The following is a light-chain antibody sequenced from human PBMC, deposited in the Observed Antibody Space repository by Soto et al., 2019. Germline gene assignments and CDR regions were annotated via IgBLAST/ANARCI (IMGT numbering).Light chain of an antibody. CDR3: QQRSNWPIT. Sequence: EIVLTQSPATLSLSPGERATLSCRASQSVSSYLAWYQQKPGQAPRLLIYDASNRATGIPARFSGSGSGTDFTLTISSLEPEDFAVYYCQQRSNWPITFXGGTKVDIK. V-gene: IGKV3-11*01. CDR1: QSVSSY. J-gene: IGKJ4*01. CDR2: DAS.